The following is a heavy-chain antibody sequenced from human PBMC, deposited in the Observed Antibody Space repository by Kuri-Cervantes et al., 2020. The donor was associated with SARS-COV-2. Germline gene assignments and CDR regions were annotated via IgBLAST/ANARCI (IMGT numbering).Heavy chain of an antibody. CDR3: AREFGELFDDSYYYYYGMDV. CDR1: GYTFTSYD. V-gene: IGHV1-46*01. D-gene: IGHD3-10*01. J-gene: IGHJ6*02. CDR2: INPSGGST. Sequence: ASVKVSCKASGYTFTSYDINWVRQAPGQGLEWMGIINPSGGSTSYAQKFQGRVTMTRDTSTSTVYMELNSLRAEDTAVYYCAREFGELFDDSYYYYYGMDVWGQGTTVTVSS.